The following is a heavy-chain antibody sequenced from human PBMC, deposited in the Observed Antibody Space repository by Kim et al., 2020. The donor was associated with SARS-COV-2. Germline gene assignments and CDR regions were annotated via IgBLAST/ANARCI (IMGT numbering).Heavy chain of an antibody. Sequence: GGSLRLSCAASGFTFSSYGMHWVRQAPGKGLEWVAVISYDGSNKYYADSVKGRFTISRDNSKNTLYLQMNSLRAEDTAVYYCAKEGDPQYRYYYGMDVWGQGTTVTVSS. D-gene: IGHD3-16*02. V-gene: IGHV3-30*18. CDR3: AKEGDPQYRYYYGMDV. CDR2: ISYDGSNK. J-gene: IGHJ6*02. CDR1: GFTFSSYG.